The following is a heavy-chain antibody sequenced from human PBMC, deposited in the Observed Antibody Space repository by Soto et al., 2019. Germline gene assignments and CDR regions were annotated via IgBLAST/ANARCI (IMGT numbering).Heavy chain of an antibody. CDR2: IIPIFGTT. D-gene: IGHD2-8*01. V-gene: IGHV1-69*15. J-gene: IGHJ4*02. Sequence: QVQLVQSGAEVKKPGSSVKVSCKASGGTFSSYTISWVRQAPGQGLEWMGRIIPIFGTTTYAQKFQGRVTITADESTGTAYMELSSLRSADTAVYSCARGIGTNAGGSWGQGTLVTVSS. CDR1: GGTFSSYT. CDR3: ARGIGTNAGGS.